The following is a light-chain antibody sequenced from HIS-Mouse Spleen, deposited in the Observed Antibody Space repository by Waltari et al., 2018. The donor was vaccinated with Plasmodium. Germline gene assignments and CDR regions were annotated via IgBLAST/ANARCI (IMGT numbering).Light chain of an antibody. CDR2: DAS. J-gene: IGKJ4*01. CDR3: QQRSNWPRVLT. V-gene: IGKV3-11*01. CDR1: QSVSSY. Sequence: EIVLRQSPATLSLSPGERATLSCRASQSVSSYLAWYQQKPGQAPRLLIYDASNRATGIPARFSGSGSGTDFTLTISSLEPEDFAVYYCQQRSNWPRVLTFGGGTKVEIK.